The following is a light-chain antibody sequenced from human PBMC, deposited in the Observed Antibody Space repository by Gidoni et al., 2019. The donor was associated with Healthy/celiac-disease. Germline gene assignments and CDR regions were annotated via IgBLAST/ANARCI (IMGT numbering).Light chain of an antibody. J-gene: IGLJ2*01. CDR3: SSYAGSIYVV. Sequence: QPALTQPPSASWSPGQSVTISCTGTSRDVGCYNYVSWYQQHPGKAPKLLIYEVSKRPSGVPDRFSWSKSSNTASLTVSGLQAEDEADYYCSSYAGSIYVVFGGGTKLTVL. V-gene: IGLV2-8*01. CDR1: SRDVGCYNY. CDR2: EVS.